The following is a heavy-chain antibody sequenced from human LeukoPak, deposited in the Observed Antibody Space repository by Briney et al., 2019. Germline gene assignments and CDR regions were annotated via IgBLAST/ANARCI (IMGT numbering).Heavy chain of an antibody. Sequence: GGSLRLSCAASGFTFSSYSMNWVRQAPGKGPEWIAYVTSSSRTIYYADSVKGRFTISRDNAKSSLYLQLDSLRAEDTAVYYCARDLIGGHAYDYWGQGALVTVSS. J-gene: IGHJ4*02. CDR3: ARDLIGGHAYDY. D-gene: IGHD4-23*01. CDR1: GFTFSSYS. V-gene: IGHV3-48*01. CDR2: VTSSSRTI.